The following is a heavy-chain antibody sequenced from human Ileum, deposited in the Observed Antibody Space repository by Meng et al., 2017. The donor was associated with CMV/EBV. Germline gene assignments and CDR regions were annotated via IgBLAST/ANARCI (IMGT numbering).Heavy chain of an antibody. J-gene: IGHJ4*02. CDR3: ARDLTNKWFYY. V-gene: IGHV4-39*07. D-gene: IGHD1-26*01. CDR2: MYFSGIA. CDR1: GDHIRSGRHS. Sequence: LQYSGPAFGTPAVTLSLTSLAAGDHIRSGRHSWAWCRQPPEKRLEWIGSMYFSGIADYNPSLKSRVTISLHATQKQFSLRLTSVTAADSAVYFCARDLTNKWFYYWGQGTLVTVSS.